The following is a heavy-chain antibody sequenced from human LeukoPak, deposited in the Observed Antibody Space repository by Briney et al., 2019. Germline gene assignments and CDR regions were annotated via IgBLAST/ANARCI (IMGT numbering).Heavy chain of an antibody. J-gene: IGHJ4*02. V-gene: IGHV1-69*05. CDR3: ARSTVTTSAWYYFDY. CDR2: IIPIFGTA. CDR1: GGTFISYA. D-gene: IGHD4-17*01. Sequence: SXKVSCKASGGTFISYAISWVRQAPGQGLEWMGGIIPIFGTANYAQKFQGRVTITTDESTSTAYMELSSLRSEDTAVYYCARSTVTTSAWYYFDYWGQGTLVTVSS.